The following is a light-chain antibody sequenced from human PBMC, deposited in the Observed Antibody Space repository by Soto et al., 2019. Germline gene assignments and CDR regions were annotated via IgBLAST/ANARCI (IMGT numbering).Light chain of an antibody. J-gene: IGKJ1*01. CDR3: QQYSRLWS. V-gene: IGKV3-11*01. CDR2: CAS. CDR1: ESVSSN. Sequence: EIVLTQSPATLSLSPGERPTLSCRASESVSSNVAWYQPDHGHAPRLLIYCASNRATGIPDRFGGSGSGTDFTITISSLQRDDFGIYYCQQYSRLWSFGQGTKVDIK.